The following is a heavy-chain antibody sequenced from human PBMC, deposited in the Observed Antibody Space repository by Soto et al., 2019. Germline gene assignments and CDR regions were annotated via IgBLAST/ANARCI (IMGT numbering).Heavy chain of an antibody. Sequence: CKTSGYSFTSYWIGWVRQMPGKGLEWMGIIYPGDSDTRYSPSFKGQVTISADRSISTAYLQWGSLKASDTAMYYCARHMIRGVLNNNFDYWGQGTLVTLSS. CDR3: ARHMIRGVLNNNFDY. CDR2: IYPGDSDT. V-gene: IGHV5-51*01. J-gene: IGHJ4*02. CDR1: GYSFTSYW. D-gene: IGHD3-10*01.